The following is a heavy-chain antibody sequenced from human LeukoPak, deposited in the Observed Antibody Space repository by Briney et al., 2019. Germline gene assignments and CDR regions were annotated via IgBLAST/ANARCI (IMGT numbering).Heavy chain of an antibody. CDR1: GFTFSSYE. D-gene: IGHD4-17*01. Sequence: GGSLRLSCAASGFTFSSYEMNWVRQAPGKGLEWVSVIYSGGSTYYADSVKGRFTISRDNSKNTLYLQMNSLRAEDTAVYYCARDAGDYGDVWGQGTLVTVSS. V-gene: IGHV3-66*01. CDR3: ARDAGDYGDV. J-gene: IGHJ4*02. CDR2: IYSGGST.